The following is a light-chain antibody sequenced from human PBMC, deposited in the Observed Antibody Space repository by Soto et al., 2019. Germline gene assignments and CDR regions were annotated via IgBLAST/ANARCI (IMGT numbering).Light chain of an antibody. J-gene: IGLJ1*01. CDR1: SSDVGGYNY. V-gene: IGLV2-11*01. Sequence: QSALTQPRSVSGSPGQSVIISCTGTSSDVGGYNYVSWYQQHPGKAPKLMIYDVSQRPSGVPDRFSGSKSGNTASLTISGLQSEDEADYYCCSYAGSYTYVFGTGTKVTVL. CDR3: CSYAGSYTYV. CDR2: DVS.